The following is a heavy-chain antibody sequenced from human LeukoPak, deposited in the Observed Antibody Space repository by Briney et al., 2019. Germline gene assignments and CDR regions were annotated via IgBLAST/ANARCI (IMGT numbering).Heavy chain of an antibody. CDR2: IYYSGST. J-gene: IGHJ4*02. V-gene: IGHV4-59*01. Sequence: TSETLSLTCTVSGGSISSYYWSWIRQPPGKGLEWIGYIYYSGSTNYNPSLKSRVTISVDTSKNQFSLKLSSVTAAHTAVYYCARYYDSSGYYPYYFDYWGQGTLVTVSS. D-gene: IGHD3-22*01. CDR1: GGSISSYY. CDR3: ARYYDSSGYYPYYFDY.